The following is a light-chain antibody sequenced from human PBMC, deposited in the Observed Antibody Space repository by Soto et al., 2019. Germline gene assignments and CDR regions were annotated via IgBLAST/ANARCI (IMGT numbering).Light chain of an antibody. CDR2: DAS. Sequence: DIQMTQSPSSLSASVGDRVTITCQASQDIDNYLNWYQQKPGKAPKLLIYDASNLETGVPSRFSGSGSGTDFTFTISSLQPDDIATYYCQQYAYLPLTFGGGTKVEIK. V-gene: IGKV1-33*01. CDR3: QQYAYLPLT. J-gene: IGKJ4*01. CDR1: QDIDNY.